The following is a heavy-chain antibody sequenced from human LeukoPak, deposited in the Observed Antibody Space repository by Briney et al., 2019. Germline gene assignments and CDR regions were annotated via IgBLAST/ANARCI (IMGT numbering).Heavy chain of an antibody. J-gene: IGHJ4*02. D-gene: IGHD2-21*02. V-gene: IGHV1-46*01. CDR2: INPSGGST. CDR1: GYTFTSYY. Sequence: VASVKVSCKASGYTFTSYYMHWVRQAPGQGLEWMGIINPSGGSTSYAQKFQGRVTMTRDTSTSTVYVELSSLRSEDTAVYYCASTPIYCGGDCYYFDYWGQGTLVTVSS. CDR3: ASTPIYCGGDCYYFDY.